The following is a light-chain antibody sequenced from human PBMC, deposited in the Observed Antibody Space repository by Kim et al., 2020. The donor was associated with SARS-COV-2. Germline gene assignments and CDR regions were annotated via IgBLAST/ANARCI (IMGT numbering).Light chain of an antibody. Sequence: ELTQPPSASASLGASVTLTCTLSSGYSNYKVDWYQQKPGKGPRFVMRVGTGVIVGSKGDCIPDRFSVLGSGLNRCLTIKNIQEEDESEYHCGADYGRGSNVIFWVFGGGTKLTVL. CDR2: VGTGVIVG. V-gene: IGLV9-49*01. J-gene: IGLJ3*02. CDR1: SGYSNYK. CDR3: GADYGRGSNVIFWV.